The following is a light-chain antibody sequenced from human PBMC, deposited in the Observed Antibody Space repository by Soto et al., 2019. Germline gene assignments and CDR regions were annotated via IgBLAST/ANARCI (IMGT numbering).Light chain of an antibody. CDR1: QNIRSR. Sequence: DFQMTQSPSTLSASVGDRVTITCRASQNIRSRFAWFQQKPGKAPKLLIYDASSLEIGVPQRFSGSGSGTEFTLTITRLQPEDFATYYCQHYNSFSRTFGQGTKV. CDR2: DAS. CDR3: QHYNSFSRT. J-gene: IGKJ1*01. V-gene: IGKV1-5*01.